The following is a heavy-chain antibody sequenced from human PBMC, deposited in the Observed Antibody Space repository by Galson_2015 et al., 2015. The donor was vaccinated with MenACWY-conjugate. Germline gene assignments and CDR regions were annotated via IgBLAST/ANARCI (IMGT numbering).Heavy chain of an antibody. CDR1: GFTLSSYW. CDR3: ARGVGYGPVNWFDP. D-gene: IGHD1-1*01. V-gene: IGHV3-74*01. J-gene: IGHJ5*02. CDR2: INSDGSST. Sequence: SLRLSCAASGFTLSSYWMHWVRQAPGKGLVRVSRINSDGSSTSYADSVKGRFTISRDNAKNTLYLQMNSLRAEDTAVYYCARGVGYGPVNWFDPWGQGTLVTVSS.